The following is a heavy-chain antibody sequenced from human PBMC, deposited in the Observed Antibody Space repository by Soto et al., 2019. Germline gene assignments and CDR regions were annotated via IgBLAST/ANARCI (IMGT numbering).Heavy chain of an antibody. D-gene: IGHD6-6*01. V-gene: IGHV4-34*01. CDR1: GGSFSGYY. CDR2: INHSGST. CDR3: ARGIGTYSSSSWFDP. J-gene: IGHJ5*02. Sequence: SETLSLTCAVYGGSFSGYYWSWIRQPPGKGLEWIGEINHSGSTNYNPSLKSRVTISVDTSKDQFSLKLSSVTAADTAVYYCARGIGTYSSSSWFDPWGQGTLVTVSS.